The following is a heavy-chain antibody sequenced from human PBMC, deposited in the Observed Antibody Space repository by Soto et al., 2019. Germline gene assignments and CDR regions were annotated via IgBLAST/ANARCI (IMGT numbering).Heavy chain of an antibody. Sequence: QVHLEESGGGVVQPGKSLRLSCAASGFIFHNYGMHWVRQAPGKGLEWVAVIAYDGNNKYYADSVKGRFTISRDNSGATLHLKMNSLRADDTAVYYWATAFNLGVRGVPPPDYWGQGTLVIVSS. CDR2: IAYDGNNK. J-gene: IGHJ4*02. D-gene: IGHD3-10*01. CDR1: GFIFHNYG. V-gene: IGHV3-30*03. CDR3: ATAFNLGVRGVPPPDY.